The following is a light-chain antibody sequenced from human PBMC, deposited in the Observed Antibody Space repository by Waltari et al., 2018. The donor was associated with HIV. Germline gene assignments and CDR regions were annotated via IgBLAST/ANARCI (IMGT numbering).Light chain of an antibody. V-gene: IGKV1-5*03. CDR1: RSISTW. CDR2: KAS. CDR3: QQYNNYRT. J-gene: IGKJ1*01. Sequence: DIQMTQSPSTLSASVGDRVPITCRASRSISTWLAWYQQKPGKAPKLLIYKASTLESGVPSRFSGSGSGTEFTLTISSLQPADFATYYCQQYNNYRTFGQGTKVEIK.